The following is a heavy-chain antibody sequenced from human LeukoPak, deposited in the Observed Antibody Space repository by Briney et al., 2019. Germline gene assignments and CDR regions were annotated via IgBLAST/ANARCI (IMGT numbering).Heavy chain of an antibody. CDR1: GFCFSAYS. CDR2: ISSAGTTI. CDR3: ARAGGAGTYSAY. Sequence: PGESLTLSCAASGFCFSAYSMNWVRQVQGKGLEWVSYISSAGTTIDYAVSVKGRFTTSRDNAKNSLSLQMNSLRDEDTAVYYCARAGGAGTYSAYWGQGTLVTVSS. V-gene: IGHV3-48*02. D-gene: IGHD3-10*01. J-gene: IGHJ4*02.